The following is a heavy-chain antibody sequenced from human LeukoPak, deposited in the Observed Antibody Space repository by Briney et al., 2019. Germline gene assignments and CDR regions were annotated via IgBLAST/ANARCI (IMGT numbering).Heavy chain of an antibody. CDR1: VGSISRGDYY. Sequence: SETLSLTCTFSVGSISRGDYYWSWSRHPPGKGLEWIGYIYYRGSTYYNPSLKSRVPISVDTSKNQFSLKLSSVTAADTAVYYCARDIVVVPAATQTNYYYYYYMDVWGKGTTVTVSS. V-gene: IGHV4-30-4*08. CDR3: ARDIVVVPAATQTNYYYYYYMDV. CDR2: IYYRGST. J-gene: IGHJ6*03. D-gene: IGHD2-2*01.